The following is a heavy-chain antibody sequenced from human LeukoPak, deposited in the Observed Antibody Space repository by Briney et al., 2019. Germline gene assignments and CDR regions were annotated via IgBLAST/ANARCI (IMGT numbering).Heavy chain of an antibody. V-gene: IGHV3-53*01. J-gene: IGHJ4*02. CDR3: ATKSSAQPQ. D-gene: IGHD3-22*01. CDR1: GFSVGSNY. CDR2: IYGGGTT. Sequence: GGSLRLSCAASGFSVGSNYIYWVRQAPGKGLEWVSVIYGGGTTYYADSVKGRFTISRDNSKSTLYLQMNSLRAEDTAVYYCATKSSAQPQWGQGTLVTVSS.